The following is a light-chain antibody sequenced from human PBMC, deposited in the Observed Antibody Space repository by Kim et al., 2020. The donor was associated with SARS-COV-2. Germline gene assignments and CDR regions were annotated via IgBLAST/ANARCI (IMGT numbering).Light chain of an antibody. CDR2: DIC. CDR1: QNISNS. CDR3: HQYGNFPYT. V-gene: IGKV1-33*01. Sequence: SASVGDRVTISGQATQNISNSLNWYQQKPGKAPNRLIYDICYLGTGVPSRFSGSGSGTDFTLTISSLQPEDLATYYCHQYGNFPYTFGQGTKLEI. J-gene: IGKJ2*01.